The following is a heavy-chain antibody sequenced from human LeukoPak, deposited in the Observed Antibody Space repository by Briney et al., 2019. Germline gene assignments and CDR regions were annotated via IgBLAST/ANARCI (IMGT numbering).Heavy chain of an antibody. CDR2: IIPIFGTA. V-gene: IGHV1-69*13. CDR3: ARTTVAPFDY. D-gene: IGHD4-23*01. J-gene: IGHJ4*02. CDR1: GGTFSSYA. Sequence: SVKVSCQASGGTFSSYAISWVRQAPGQGLEWMGGIIPIFGTANYAQKFQGRVTITADESTSTAYVELSSLRSEDAAVYYCARTTVAPFDYWGQGTLVTVSS.